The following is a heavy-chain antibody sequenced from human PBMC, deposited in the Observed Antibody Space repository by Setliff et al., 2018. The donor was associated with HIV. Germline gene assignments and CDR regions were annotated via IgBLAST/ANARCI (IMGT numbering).Heavy chain of an antibody. CDR3: TSEPGHATFYFDY. CDR2: IIPSGGST. V-gene: IGHV1-46*01. J-gene: IGHJ4*02. CDR1: AYTFTNYY. Sequence: ASVKVSCKTSAYTFTNYYIHWVRQAPGQGLEYMGMIIPSGGSTSYTQKFQGRVTMTGDTSTTTVYMELSSLRSEDTAIYYCTSEPGHATFYFDYWGLGTLVTVSS.